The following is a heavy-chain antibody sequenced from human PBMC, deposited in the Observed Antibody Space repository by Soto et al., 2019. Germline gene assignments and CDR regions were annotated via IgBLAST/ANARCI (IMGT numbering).Heavy chain of an antibody. J-gene: IGHJ4*02. D-gene: IGHD1-26*01. Sequence: QITLKESGPTLVKPTQTLTLSCTFSGFSLSTSGVGVGWIRQPPGKALEWLAVIYWDDNKYYSSSLKSRLTITKDTSKNQVVLTLINMDPVDTATYYCAHRRVQMGFYWGQGTLVTVPS. CDR3: AHRRVQMGFY. V-gene: IGHV2-5*02. CDR1: GFSLSTSGVG. CDR2: IYWDDNK.